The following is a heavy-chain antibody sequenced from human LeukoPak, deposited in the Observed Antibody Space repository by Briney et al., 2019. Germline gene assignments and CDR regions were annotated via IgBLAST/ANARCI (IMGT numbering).Heavy chain of an antibody. J-gene: IGHJ4*02. CDR1: GGSISSGGYY. D-gene: IGHD6-19*01. CDR2: IYHSGST. Sequence: SETLSLTCTVSGGSISSGGYYWSWIRQPPGKGLEWIGYIYHSGSTYYNPSLKSRVTISVDRSKNQFSLKLSSVTAADTAVYYCAREPNSPGIAVAGRDYWGQGTLVTVSS. V-gene: IGHV4-30-2*01. CDR3: AREPNSPGIAVAGRDY.